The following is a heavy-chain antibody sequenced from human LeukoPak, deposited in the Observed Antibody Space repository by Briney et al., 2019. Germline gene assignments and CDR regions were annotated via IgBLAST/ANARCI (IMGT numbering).Heavy chain of an antibody. CDR1: GYTLTSYD. Sequence: ASVKVSCKASGYTLTSYDINWVRQATGQGLEWMGWMNPNSGNTGYAQKFQGRVTITRNTSISTAYMELSSLRSEDTAVYYCARVGTVTLYYFDYWGQGTLVTVSS. CDR3: ARVGTVTLYYFDY. CDR2: MNPNSGNT. V-gene: IGHV1-8*01. D-gene: IGHD4-17*01. J-gene: IGHJ4*02.